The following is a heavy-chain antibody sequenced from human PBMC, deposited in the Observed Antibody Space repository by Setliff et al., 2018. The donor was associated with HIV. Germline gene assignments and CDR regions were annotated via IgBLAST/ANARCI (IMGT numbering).Heavy chain of an antibody. CDR1: GYTFSNYD. Sequence: GASVKVSCKPSGYTFSNYDINWVRQAPGQGLEWMGWSHPNRGGTNYAKKFQGRVTMTRDTSISTAYMELSRLRSDDTAVYYCARDEVGELELPMAIDYWGQGTLVTVSS. CDR2: SHPNRGGT. J-gene: IGHJ4*02. D-gene: IGHD1-7*01. V-gene: IGHV1-2*02. CDR3: ARDEVGELELPMAIDY.